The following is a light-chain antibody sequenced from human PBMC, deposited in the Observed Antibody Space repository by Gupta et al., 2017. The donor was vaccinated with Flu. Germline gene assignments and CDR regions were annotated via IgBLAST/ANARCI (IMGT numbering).Light chain of an antibody. J-gene: IGKJ1*01. CDR1: QGIRND. CDR3: LQDYNYPRT. Sequence: AIRMTQSPSSLSASVGDRVTITCRASQGIRNDLGWYQQKPGKAPKLLISGASTLQSGVPSRFSGSGSGTDFTLTISSLQPEDFATYYCLQDYNYPRTFGQGTKVEIK. V-gene: IGKV1-6*01. CDR2: GAS.